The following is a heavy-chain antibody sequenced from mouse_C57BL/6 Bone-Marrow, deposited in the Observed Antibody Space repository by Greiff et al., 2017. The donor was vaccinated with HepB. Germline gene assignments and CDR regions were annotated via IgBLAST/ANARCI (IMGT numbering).Heavy chain of an antibody. CDR1: GYTFTSYW. V-gene: IGHV1-50*01. Sequence: QVQLQQSGAELVKPGASVKLSCKASGYTFTSYWMQWVKQRPGQGLEWIGEIDPSDSYTNYNQKFKGKATLTVDTSSSTAYMQLSSLTSEDSAVYYCALDSSGYVGYWGQGTTLTVSS. D-gene: IGHD3-2*02. J-gene: IGHJ2*01. CDR2: IDPSDSYT. CDR3: ALDSSGYVGY.